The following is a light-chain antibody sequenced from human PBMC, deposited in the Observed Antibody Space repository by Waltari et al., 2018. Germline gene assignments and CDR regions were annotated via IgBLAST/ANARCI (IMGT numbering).Light chain of an antibody. Sequence: EIVLTQSPATLSVSPGGTATLSCRASQSVGANLAWYQQKHGQAPRLLIYGASSRATDIPDRFSGSGSGTEFTLTISTLHSEDFAVYFCQHYNEWPQYTFAQGTKVEIK. J-gene: IGKJ2*01. CDR2: GAS. V-gene: IGKV3-15*01. CDR3: QHYNEWPQYT. CDR1: QSVGAN.